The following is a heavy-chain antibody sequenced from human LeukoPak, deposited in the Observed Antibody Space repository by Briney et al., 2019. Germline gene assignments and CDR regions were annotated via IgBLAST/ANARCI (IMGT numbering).Heavy chain of an antibody. D-gene: IGHD2-15*01. J-gene: IGHJ4*02. CDR2: IYYSGST. Sequence: PSETLSLTCTVSGGSISSSNYYWGWIRQPPGRGLEWIGSIYYSGSTYYNPSLKSRVTISVDTSKNQFSLKLSSVTAADTAVYYCARVDGSPDYWGQGTLLTVSS. CDR3: ARVDGSPDY. V-gene: IGHV4-39*07. CDR1: GGSISSSNYY.